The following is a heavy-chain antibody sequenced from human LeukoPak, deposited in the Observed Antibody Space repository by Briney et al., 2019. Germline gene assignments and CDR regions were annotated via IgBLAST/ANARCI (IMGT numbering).Heavy chain of an antibody. Sequence: GGSLRLSCAAYGFTFDDYAMHWVRQAPGKGLEWVSGISWNSGSIGYADSVKGRFTISRDNAKNSLYLQMNSLRAEDTALYYCAKGEMATISTLFDYWGQGTLVTVSS. D-gene: IGHD5-24*01. CDR3: AKGEMATISTLFDY. V-gene: IGHV3-9*01. CDR2: ISWNSGSI. CDR1: GFTFDDYA. J-gene: IGHJ4*02.